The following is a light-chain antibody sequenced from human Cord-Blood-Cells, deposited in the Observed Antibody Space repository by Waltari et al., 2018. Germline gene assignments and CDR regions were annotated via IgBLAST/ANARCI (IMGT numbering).Light chain of an antibody. J-gene: IGKJ2*01. V-gene: IGKV3-20*01. CDR1: QSFSSSY. Sequence: EIVLTQSPGTLSLSPGERATLHCRASQSFSSSYLAWYQQKPGQAPRLLIYGASSRATGIPDRFSGSGSGTDFTLTISRLEPEDFAVYYCQQYGSSPYTFGQGTKLEIK. CDR2: GAS. CDR3: QQYGSSPYT.